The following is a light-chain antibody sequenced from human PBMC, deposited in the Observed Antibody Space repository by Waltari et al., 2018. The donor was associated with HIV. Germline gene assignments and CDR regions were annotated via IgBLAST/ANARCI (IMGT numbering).Light chain of an antibody. J-gene: IGLJ2*01. Sequence: QSVLTQPPSASGTPGQRVTISCSGSSSNIGSKYVYWYQQLPGTAPKLLIYRNNHRPSGVPDRFSGSKSGTSASLAISGVRSEDEADYYCAAWDDSLLFGGGTKLTVL. CDR2: RNN. CDR1: SSNIGSKY. V-gene: IGLV1-47*01. CDR3: AAWDDSLL.